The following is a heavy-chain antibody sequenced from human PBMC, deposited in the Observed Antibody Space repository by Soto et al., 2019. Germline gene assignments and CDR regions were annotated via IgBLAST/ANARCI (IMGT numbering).Heavy chain of an antibody. D-gene: IGHD3-10*01. CDR1: GFTFTSFA. Sequence: RRLSCAASGFTFTSFAVSWVRQALGKGLEWVSAISGSGGATYYADSVKGRFTVSRDNYRNTVYLQVDSLRVEDTAVYHCAIGEWSSTSYFNYWGKGTLVTVSS. CDR3: AIGEWSSTSYFNY. J-gene: IGHJ4*02. CDR2: ISGSGGAT. V-gene: IGHV3-23*01.